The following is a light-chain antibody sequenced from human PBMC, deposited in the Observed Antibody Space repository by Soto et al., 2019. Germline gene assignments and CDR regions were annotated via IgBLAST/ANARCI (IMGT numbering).Light chain of an antibody. CDR3: QQYNNWPPIT. J-gene: IGKJ5*01. CDR2: GAS. V-gene: IGKV3-15*01. Sequence: AHSVSTIYVSPGERATLSCRASQSVSSNLAWYQQKPGQAPRLLIYGASTRATGIPARFSGSGSGTEFTLTISSLQSEDFAVYYCQQYNNWPPITFGQGTRLEIK. CDR1: QSVSSN.